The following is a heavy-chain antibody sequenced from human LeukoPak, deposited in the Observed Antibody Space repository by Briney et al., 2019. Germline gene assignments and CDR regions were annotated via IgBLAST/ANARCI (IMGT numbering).Heavy chain of an antibody. CDR3: ARYRDGYNYIFDY. Sequence: SETLSLTCTVSGYSISSGYYWGWIRQPPGKGLEWIGSIYHSGSTYYNPSLKSRVTISVDTSKNQFSLKLSSVTAADTAVYYCARYRDGYNYIFDYWGQGTLVTVSS. CDR2: IYHSGST. D-gene: IGHD5-24*01. J-gene: IGHJ4*02. CDR1: GYSISSGYY. V-gene: IGHV4-38-2*02.